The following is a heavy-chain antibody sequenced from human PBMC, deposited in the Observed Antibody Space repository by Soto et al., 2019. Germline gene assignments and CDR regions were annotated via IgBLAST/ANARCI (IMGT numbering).Heavy chain of an antibody. Sequence: GGSLILSYAASGVNFSIYCMSLVRQAPGKGLEWVSAISGSGGSTYYADSVKGRFTISRDNSKNTLYLQMNSLRAEDTAVYYCAKLHRYYDSSGYSYWCQGTPVTVS. CDR3: AKLHRYYDSSGYSY. CDR1: GVNFSIYC. D-gene: IGHD3-22*01. V-gene: IGHV3-23*01. J-gene: IGHJ1*01. CDR2: ISGSGGST.